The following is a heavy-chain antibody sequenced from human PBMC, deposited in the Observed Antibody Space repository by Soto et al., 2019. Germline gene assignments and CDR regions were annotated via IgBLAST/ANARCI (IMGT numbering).Heavy chain of an antibody. CDR3: ASACLAWSLDP. CDR1: GFTFSSYD. D-gene: IGHD3-3*01. CDR2: IGTAGDT. Sequence: EVQLVESGGGLVQPGGSLRLSCAASGFTFSSYDMHWVRQATGKGLEWVSAIGTAGDTYYPGSVKGRFTISRKNAKNSLYLQPNSLRAGDKAVYYCASACLAWSLDPWGQGTLVTVSS. J-gene: IGHJ5*02. V-gene: IGHV3-13*04.